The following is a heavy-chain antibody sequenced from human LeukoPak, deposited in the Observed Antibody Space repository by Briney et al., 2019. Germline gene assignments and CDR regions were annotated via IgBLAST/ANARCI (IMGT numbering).Heavy chain of an antibody. V-gene: IGHV4-59*01. D-gene: IGHD3-10*01. CDR2: IYYSGST. CDR3: ASSRSGSYWFDP. Sequence: PSETLSLTCAVYGGSFSGYYWSWLRQPPGKGLEWIGYIYYSGSTNYNPSLKSRVTISVDTSKNQFSLKLSSVTAADTAVYYCASSRSGSYWFDPWGQGTLVTVSS. CDR1: GGSFSGYY. J-gene: IGHJ5*02.